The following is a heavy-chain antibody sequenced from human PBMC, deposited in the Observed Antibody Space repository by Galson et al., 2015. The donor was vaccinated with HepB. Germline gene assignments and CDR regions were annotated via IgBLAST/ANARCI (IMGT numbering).Heavy chain of an antibody. D-gene: IGHD1-26*01. CDR3: ARAYYGIFDY. CDR1: GFTLSSSW. V-gene: IGHV3-7*01. J-gene: IGHJ4*02. CDR2: IKQDGSEK. Sequence: SLRLSCAASGFTLSSSWMSWVRQAPGKGLEWVANIKQDGSEKYYVDSVKGRFTISRDNAKNSLYLQMNSLRAEDTAVYYCARAYYGIFDYWGQGTLVTVSS.